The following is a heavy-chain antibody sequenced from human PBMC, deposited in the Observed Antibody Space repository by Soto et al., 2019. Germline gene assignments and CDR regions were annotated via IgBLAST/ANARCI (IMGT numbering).Heavy chain of an antibody. D-gene: IGHD2-15*01. V-gene: IGHV4-39*01. CDR3: ARTQAVVTPFDY. CDR1: GGSISSSSYY. J-gene: IGHJ4*02. Sequence: QLQLQESGPGLVKPSETLSLTCTVSGGSISSSSYYWGWIRQPPGKGLEWIGRIYYSGSTYYNPSLKSRVTISVDTSKNQFSLKLSSVTAADTAVYYCARTQAVVTPFDYWGQGTLVTVSS. CDR2: IYYSGST.